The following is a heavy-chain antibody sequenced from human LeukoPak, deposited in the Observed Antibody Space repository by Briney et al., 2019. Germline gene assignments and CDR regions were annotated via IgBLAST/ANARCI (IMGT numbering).Heavy chain of an antibody. Sequence: GRSLRLSCAASGFTFSSYSVSWVRQGPGKGLEWTSFITGRSSSIYYADSVKGRFSISRDNAKNTLYLQMNSLRDEDTAVYYCAREGSGSYYDYWGQGTLVTVSS. D-gene: IGHD1-26*01. CDR1: GFTFSSYS. CDR3: AREGSGSYYDY. CDR2: ITGRSSSI. V-gene: IGHV3-48*02. J-gene: IGHJ4*02.